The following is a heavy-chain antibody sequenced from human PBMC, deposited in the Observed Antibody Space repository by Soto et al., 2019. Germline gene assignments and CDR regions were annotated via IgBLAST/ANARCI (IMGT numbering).Heavy chain of an antibody. CDR1: GDTFTSYY. D-gene: IGHD2-15*01. Sequence: QVQLVQSGAEVKKPGASVKISCKASGDTFTSYYMHWVRQANGQGLEWMGIITPSGDTSYAQRFQGRVTMTRDTSTSTVYMELSSLRSEDTAVYYCARVYFSGGSCYGIDYWGQGTLVTVSS. CDR3: ARVYFSGGSCYGIDY. J-gene: IGHJ4*02. CDR2: ITPSGDT. V-gene: IGHV1-46*01.